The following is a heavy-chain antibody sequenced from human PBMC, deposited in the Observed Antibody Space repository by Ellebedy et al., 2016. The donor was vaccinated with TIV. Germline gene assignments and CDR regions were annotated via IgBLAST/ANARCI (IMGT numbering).Heavy chain of an antibody. CDR2: IYGDDDK. V-gene: IGHV2-5*02. CDR1: GFSLTTRDVA. Sequence: SGPTLVKPTQTLTLTCTFSGFSLTTRDVAVGWIRQPPGKALEWLALIYGDDDKHYSPSLKSRLTITKDTSKNQVVLTMANMDPVDTATYYCAHREKMGPDAWYFDLWGRGTLVTVSS. D-gene: IGHD2-8*01. J-gene: IGHJ2*01. CDR3: AHREKMGPDAWYFDL.